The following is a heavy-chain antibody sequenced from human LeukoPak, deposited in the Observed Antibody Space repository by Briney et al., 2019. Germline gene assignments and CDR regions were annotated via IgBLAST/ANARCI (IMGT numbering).Heavy chain of an antibody. CDR1: GFTFSSYS. D-gene: IGHD2-2*01. J-gene: IGHJ4*02. Sequence: GGSLRLSCAASGFTFSSYSMNWVRQAPGKGLEWVSSISSSSSYIYYADSVKGRFTISRDNAKNSLYLQMNSLRAEDTAVYYCAREMEDCSSTSCHDYWGQGILVTVSS. CDR2: ISSSSSYI. CDR3: AREMEDCSSTSCHDY. V-gene: IGHV3-21*01.